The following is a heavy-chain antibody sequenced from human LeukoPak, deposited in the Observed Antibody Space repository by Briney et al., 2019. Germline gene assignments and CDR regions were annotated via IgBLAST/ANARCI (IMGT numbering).Heavy chain of an antibody. Sequence: ASVKVSCKASGYTFTGYYMHWVRQAPGQGLEWMGWINPNSGGTNYAQKFQGRVTMTRDTSISTAYMELRSLRSDDTAVYYCARDTVKELQPDAFDIWGQGTMVTVSS. J-gene: IGHJ3*02. CDR3: ARDTVKELQPDAFDI. CDR1: GYTFTGYY. D-gene: IGHD1-26*01. V-gene: IGHV1-2*02. CDR2: INPNSGGT.